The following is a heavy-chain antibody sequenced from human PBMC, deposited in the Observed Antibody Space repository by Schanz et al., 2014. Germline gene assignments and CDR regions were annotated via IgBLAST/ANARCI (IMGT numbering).Heavy chain of an antibody. CDR3: ARDGHSSIWDSYYFYGLDV. J-gene: IGHJ6*02. CDR2: INPNSGGT. CDR1: GHPFTAYY. Sequence: QVQLVQSGAEVKKPGASVKVSCKASGHPFTAYYMHWVRQAPGQGLEWMGRINPNSGGTNYAENLQGRVTMTRDTSSSTVYIELSRLTSDDTALYYCARDGHSSIWDSYYFYGLDVWGQGTTVTVSS. D-gene: IGHD6-13*01. V-gene: IGHV1-2*06.